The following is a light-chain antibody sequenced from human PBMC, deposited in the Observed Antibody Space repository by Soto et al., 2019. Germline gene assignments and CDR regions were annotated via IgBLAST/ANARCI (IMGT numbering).Light chain of an antibody. CDR3: RSYTNSNTLSV. V-gene: IGLV2-14*01. Sequence: QSVLTQPASVSGSPGQSITISCTGTSSDVGGYNYVSWYQQHPGKAPKLMIYEVSNRPSGVSNRFSGSKSGNPASLTISGLQPEDEADYYCRSYTNSNTLSVFGTGTKLTV. CDR1: SSDVGGYNY. J-gene: IGLJ1*01. CDR2: EVS.